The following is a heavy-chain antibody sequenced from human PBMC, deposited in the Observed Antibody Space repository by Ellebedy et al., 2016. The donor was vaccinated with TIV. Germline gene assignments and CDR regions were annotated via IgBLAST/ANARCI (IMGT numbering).Heavy chain of an antibody. D-gene: IGHD5-12*01. CDR3: ARPLDSGYDSAYFDY. J-gene: IGHJ4*02. V-gene: IGHV1-18*01. CDR2: ISTHNGNT. CDR1: SYSFTSYD. Sequence: ASVKVSXKASSYSFTSYDITWVRQAPGQGLEWMGWISTHNGNTNYAQNFQGRVTMTADTSTSTVYLELRGLRDDDTAVYYCARPLDSGYDSAYFDYWGQGTLVTVS.